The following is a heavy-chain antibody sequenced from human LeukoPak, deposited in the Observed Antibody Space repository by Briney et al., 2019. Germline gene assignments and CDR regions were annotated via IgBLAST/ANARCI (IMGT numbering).Heavy chain of an antibody. CDR3: ARDLYYDGAWFDP. J-gene: IGHJ5*02. Sequence: PSETLSLTCTVSGGSISSSSYDWGWIRQPPGKGLEWIGSIYYSGSTYYNPSLKSRVTISVDTSKNQFSLKLSSVTAADTAVYYCARDLYYDGAWFDPWGQGTLVTVSS. CDR1: GGSISSSSYD. CDR2: IYYSGST. V-gene: IGHV4-39*07. D-gene: IGHD3-22*01.